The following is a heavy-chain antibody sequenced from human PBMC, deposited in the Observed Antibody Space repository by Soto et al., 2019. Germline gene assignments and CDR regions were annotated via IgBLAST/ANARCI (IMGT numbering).Heavy chain of an antibody. J-gene: IGHJ4*02. Sequence: QVQLVESGGDVVQPGRSLRLSCAASGFIFSSYGMHWVRQAPGKGLEWVAVIWYDGSNKYYADSVKGRFTISRDNSKHTQYLQMNSLRAEDTAVYYCERSSPRPEPYDFDYWGQGTLVTVSS. CDR1: GFIFSSYG. CDR2: IWYDGSNK. V-gene: IGHV3-33*01. D-gene: IGHD3-16*01. CDR3: ERSSPRPEPYDFDY.